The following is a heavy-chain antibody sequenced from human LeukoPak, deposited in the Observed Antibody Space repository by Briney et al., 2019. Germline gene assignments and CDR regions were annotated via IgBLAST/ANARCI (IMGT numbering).Heavy chain of an antibody. Sequence: GGSLRLSCAASGFTFSSYAMSWVRQAPGKGLEWVSATSGSGGSTYYADSVKGRFTISRDNSKNTLYLQMNSLRAEDTAVYYCAKGATKYSYGGTNYWGQGTLVTVSS. J-gene: IGHJ4*02. CDR1: GFTFSSYA. CDR3: AKGATKYSYGGTNY. CDR2: TSGSGGST. V-gene: IGHV3-23*01. D-gene: IGHD5-18*01.